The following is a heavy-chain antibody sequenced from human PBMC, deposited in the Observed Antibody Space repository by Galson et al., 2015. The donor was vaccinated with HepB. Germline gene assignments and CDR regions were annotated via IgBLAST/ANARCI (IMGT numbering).Heavy chain of an antibody. CDR1: GFTFRSFS. CDR3: AKDASMYSSTYCDY. CDR2: ISSTSSYL. J-gene: IGHJ4*02. Sequence: SLRLSCAASGFTFRSFSMNWVRQAPGKGLEWVSSISSTSSYLYYADSVKGRFTISRDNAKNPLSLQMNSLRAEDTAVYFCAKDASMYSSTYCDYWGQGILVTVSS. V-gene: IGHV3-21*06. D-gene: IGHD6-13*01.